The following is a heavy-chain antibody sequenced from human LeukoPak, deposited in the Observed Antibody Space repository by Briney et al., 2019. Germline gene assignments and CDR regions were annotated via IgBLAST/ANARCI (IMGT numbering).Heavy chain of an antibody. D-gene: IGHD2-8*02. Sequence: PGGSLRLSCAASGFTFSTYVMSWVRQAPGKGLEWVSAISGSGGSTYYADSVKGRFTISRDNSKNTLYLQMNSLGADDTAVYYCAKGYWRYFDYWGQGTLGTVSS. CDR1: GFTFSTYV. CDR3: AKGYWRYFDY. V-gene: IGHV3-23*01. J-gene: IGHJ4*02. CDR2: ISGSGGST.